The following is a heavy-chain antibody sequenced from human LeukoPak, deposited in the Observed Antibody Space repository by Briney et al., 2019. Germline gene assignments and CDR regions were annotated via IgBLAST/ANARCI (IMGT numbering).Heavy chain of an antibody. CDR1: GFTFSSYE. D-gene: IGHD3-10*01. V-gene: IGHV3-48*03. Sequence: GGSLRLSCAASGFTFSSYEMNWVRQAPGKGLEWVSYISSSGSTIYYADSVKGRFTISRDNAKNSLCLQMNSLRAEDTAVYYCAREHYYYGSGSYNWFDPWGQGTLVTVSS. J-gene: IGHJ5*02. CDR2: ISSSGSTI. CDR3: AREHYYYGSGSYNWFDP.